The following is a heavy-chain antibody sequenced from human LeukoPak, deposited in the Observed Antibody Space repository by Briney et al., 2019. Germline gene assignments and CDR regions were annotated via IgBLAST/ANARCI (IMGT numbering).Heavy chain of an antibody. Sequence: PGGSLRLSCATSGFTFSSYSMNWVRQAPGKGLEWVSCISSSSSYIYYTDSVKGRFTISRDNAKNSLTLQMNSRRAEDTAVYYCARDLKYYDSSGFDYWGQGTLVTVSS. CDR2: ISSSSSYI. CDR3: ARDLKYYDSSGFDY. V-gene: IGHV3-21*01. CDR1: GFTFSSYS. D-gene: IGHD3-22*01. J-gene: IGHJ4*02.